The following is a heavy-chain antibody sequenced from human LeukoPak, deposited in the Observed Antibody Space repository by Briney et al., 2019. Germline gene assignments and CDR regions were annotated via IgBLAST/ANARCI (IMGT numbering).Heavy chain of an antibody. CDR2: VSFDGDNK. J-gene: IGHJ4*02. CDR1: GFTFSSYA. Sequence: GGSLRLSCAASGFTFSSYAMHWVRQAPGKGLEWVAVVSFDGDNKYYADSVKDRFTISRDNSQNTLYLQLNSLRAEDTAVYYCARDWTLNYWGQGTLVTVSS. D-gene: IGHD3/OR15-3a*01. CDR3: ARDWTLNY. V-gene: IGHV3-30-3*01.